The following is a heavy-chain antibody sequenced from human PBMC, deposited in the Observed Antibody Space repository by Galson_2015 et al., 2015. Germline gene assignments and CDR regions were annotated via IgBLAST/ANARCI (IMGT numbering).Heavy chain of an antibody. J-gene: IGHJ4*02. CDR3: ARQILDYDFWSGYYPTNFDY. CDR1: EFTFSSYY. Sequence: SLRLSCAASEFTFSSYYMSWVRQAPGKGLEWVSSISSTTTYIYYADSVKGRFTISRANAKNSLYLQMNSLGAEDTAVYYCARQILDYDFWSGYYPTNFDYWGQGTLVTVSS. D-gene: IGHD3-3*01. V-gene: IGHV3-21*01. CDR2: ISSTTTYI.